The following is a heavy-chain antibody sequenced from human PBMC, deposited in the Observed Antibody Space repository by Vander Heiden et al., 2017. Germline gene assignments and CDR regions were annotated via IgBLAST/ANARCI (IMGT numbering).Heavy chain of an antibody. J-gene: IGHJ4*02. D-gene: IGHD6-6*01. V-gene: IGHV3-30*01. CDR2: ISYDGSNK. CDR1: GFTFSSYA. Sequence: QVQLVESGGGVVQPGRSLRLSCAASGFTFSSYAMHWVRQAPGKGLEWVAVISYDGSNKYYADSVKGRFTISRDNSKNTLYLQMNSLRAEDTAVYYCARDGSGRYSSSSDFDYCGQGTLVTVSS. CDR3: ARDGSGRYSSSSDFDY.